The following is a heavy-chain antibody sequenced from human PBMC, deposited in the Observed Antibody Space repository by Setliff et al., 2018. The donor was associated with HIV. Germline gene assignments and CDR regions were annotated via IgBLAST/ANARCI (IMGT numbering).Heavy chain of an antibody. CDR3: ARLIEGDYHFDF. J-gene: IGHJ4*02. CDR1: GGTFSGYA. Sequence: ASVKVSCKASGGTFSGYAISWVRQAPGQGLEWMGWINPNSGGTNYAQKFQGRVTMTRDTSSSTAYMDLSRLTSDDTAVYYCARLIEGDYHFDFWGQGTLVTVSS. CDR2: INPNSGGT. V-gene: IGHV1-2*02. D-gene: IGHD3-16*01.